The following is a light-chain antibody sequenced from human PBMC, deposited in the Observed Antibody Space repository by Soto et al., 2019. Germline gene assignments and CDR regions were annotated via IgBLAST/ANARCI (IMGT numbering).Light chain of an antibody. Sequence: QSALTQPASVSGSPGQSITISCTGTSSDVGGYNFVSWYQHHPGKAPKLIIYGVSNRPSGVSNRFSGSKPGNTASLTISGLQAEDEADYYCTSYTSSFTYVFGTGTKVTVL. V-gene: IGLV2-14*03. CDR1: SSDVGGYNF. CDR2: GVS. CDR3: TSYTSSFTYV. J-gene: IGLJ1*01.